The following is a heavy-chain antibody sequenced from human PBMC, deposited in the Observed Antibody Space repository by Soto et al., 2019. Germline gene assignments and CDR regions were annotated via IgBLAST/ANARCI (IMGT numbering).Heavy chain of an antibody. D-gene: IGHD2-2*01. V-gene: IGHV3-74*01. CDR2: INRDGSDT. Sequence: PGGSLRLSCAASGFTFSSYWMHWVRQAPGKGLVWVSRINRDGSDTAYADSVKGRFTISRDNAKDTLYLQMSSLRAEDTAVYFCTRDLRAYCSSTSCYELGYWGQGTLVTAPQ. J-gene: IGHJ4*02. CDR3: TRDLRAYCSSTSCYELGY. CDR1: GFTFSSYW.